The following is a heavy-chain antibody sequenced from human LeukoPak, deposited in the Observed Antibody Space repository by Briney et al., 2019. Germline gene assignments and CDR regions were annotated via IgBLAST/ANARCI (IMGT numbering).Heavy chain of an antibody. CDR1: GFTFSSYA. CDR3: AKDPIAVAGTPSYFDY. D-gene: IGHD6-19*01. Sequence: GGSLRLSCAASGFTFSSYATGWVRQAPGKGLEWVSAISGSGGSTYYADSVKGRFTISRDNSKNTLYLQMNSLRAEDTAVYYCAKDPIAVAGTPSYFDYWGQGTLVTVSS. J-gene: IGHJ4*02. V-gene: IGHV3-23*01. CDR2: ISGSGGST.